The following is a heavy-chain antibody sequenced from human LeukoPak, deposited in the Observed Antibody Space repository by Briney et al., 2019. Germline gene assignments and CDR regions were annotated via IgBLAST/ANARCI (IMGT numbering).Heavy chain of an antibody. D-gene: IGHD3-10*01. V-gene: IGHV3-30*18. Sequence: GGSLRLSCAASGFTFSSYGMHWVRQAPGKGLEWVAVISYDGSNKYYADSVKGRFTISRDNSKNTLYLQMNSLRAEDTAVYCCAKDAVRGVMRYYFDYWGQGTLVTVSS. J-gene: IGHJ4*02. CDR1: GFTFSSYG. CDR3: AKDAVRGVMRYYFDY. CDR2: ISYDGSNK.